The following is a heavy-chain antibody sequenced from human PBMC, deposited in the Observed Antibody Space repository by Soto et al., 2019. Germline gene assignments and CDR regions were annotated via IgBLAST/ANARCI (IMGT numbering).Heavy chain of an antibody. CDR3: AKVERAVAGIID. Sequence: GGSLRLSCTASGLTFSSYAMSWVRTAPGKGLDWVSAISVSVGSTYYADSVKGRFTISRDNSKNTLYLQMNSLRAEDTAVYYCAKVERAVAGIIDWGQGTLVTVSS. V-gene: IGHV3-23*01. D-gene: IGHD6-19*01. CDR1: GLTFSSYA. CDR2: ISVSVGST. J-gene: IGHJ4*02.